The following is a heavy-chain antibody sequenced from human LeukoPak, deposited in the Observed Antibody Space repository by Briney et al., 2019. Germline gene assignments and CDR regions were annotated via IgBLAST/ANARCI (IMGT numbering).Heavy chain of an antibody. CDR2: FDPEDGET. D-gene: IGHD3-10*01. CDR3: ATGRMVRGVIFAFDI. V-gene: IGHV1-24*01. CDR1: GYTLTELS. J-gene: IGHJ3*02. Sequence: ASVKVSCKVSGYTLTELSMHWVRQAPGKGLEWMGGFDPEDGETIYAQKFQGRVTVTEDTSTDTAYMELSSLRSEDTAVYYCATGRMVRGVIFAFDIWGQGTMVTVSS.